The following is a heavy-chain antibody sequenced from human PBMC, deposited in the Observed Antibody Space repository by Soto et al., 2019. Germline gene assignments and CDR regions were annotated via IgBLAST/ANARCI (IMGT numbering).Heavy chain of an antibody. Sequence: SVKVSCKASGFTFTSSAVQWVRQARGQRLEWIGWIVVGSGNTNYAQKFQERVTITRDMSTSTAYMELSSLRSEDTAVYYCAAGHQTYGPDAFDIWGQGTMVTVSS. CDR1: GFTFTSSA. CDR3: AAGHQTYGPDAFDI. V-gene: IGHV1-58*01. J-gene: IGHJ3*02. CDR2: IVVGSGNT. D-gene: IGHD4-17*01.